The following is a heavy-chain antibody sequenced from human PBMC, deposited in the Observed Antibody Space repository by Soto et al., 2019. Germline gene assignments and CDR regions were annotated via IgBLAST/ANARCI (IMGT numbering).Heavy chain of an antibody. Sequence: ASVKVSCKGSGYTFNIYGISWVRQAPGQGLEWMGWISAYNGNTNYAQKLQGRVTMTTDTSTSTAYMELRSLRSDDTAVYYCARVKGRGWLNWFDPWGQGTLVTVSS. D-gene: IGHD6-19*01. V-gene: IGHV1-18*01. CDR3: ARVKGRGWLNWFDP. CDR1: GYTFNIYG. J-gene: IGHJ5*02. CDR2: ISAYNGNT.